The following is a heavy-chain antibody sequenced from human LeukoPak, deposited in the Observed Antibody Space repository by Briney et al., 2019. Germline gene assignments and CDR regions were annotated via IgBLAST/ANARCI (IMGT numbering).Heavy chain of an antibody. V-gene: IGHV3-48*03. CDR2: ISSSGTI. J-gene: IGHJ4*02. CDR3: VGGGRGGY. CDR1: GFTFSNYE. Sequence: GGSLRLSCAASGFTFSNYEMNWVRQAPGKGLEWLSYISSSGTIYYADSVKGRFTISRDNSKNSLYLQVNSLRAEDTAVYYCVGGGRGGYWGQGTLVTVSS. D-gene: IGHD3-10*01.